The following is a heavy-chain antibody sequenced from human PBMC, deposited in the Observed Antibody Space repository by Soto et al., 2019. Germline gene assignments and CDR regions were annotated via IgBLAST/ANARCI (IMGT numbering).Heavy chain of an antibody. Sequence: PGGSLRLSCTASGFTFSRHAMTWVRQAPGKGLEWVSGLSDSGGSIYYADSVRGRFTISRDNSMNTLYLQMNTLRAEDTAIYYCAKVSSSWYAGFFDYWGQ. CDR3: AKVSSSWYAGFFDY. CDR1: GFTFSRHA. D-gene: IGHD6-13*01. V-gene: IGHV3-23*01. CDR2: LSDSGGSI. J-gene: IGHJ4*02.